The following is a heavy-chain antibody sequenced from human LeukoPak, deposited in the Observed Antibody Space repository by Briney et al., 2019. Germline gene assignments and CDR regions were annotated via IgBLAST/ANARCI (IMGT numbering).Heavy chain of an antibody. CDR2: ISGSSGIT. J-gene: IGHJ3*01. D-gene: IGHD3-10*01. V-gene: IGHV3-23*01. CDR1: GFTFSSYA. CDR3: AKGVRGVIRDAFDV. Sequence: GGSLRLSCAASGFTFSSYAMSWVRQPPGKGLEWVSGISGSSGITSDADSVKGRFTISRDNSKNMVYLQMNGLRDGDTAVYYCAKGVRGVIRDAFDVWGQGTMVTVSS.